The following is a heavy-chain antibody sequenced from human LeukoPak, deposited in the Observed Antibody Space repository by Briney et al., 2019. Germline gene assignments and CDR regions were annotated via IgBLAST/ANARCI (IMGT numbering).Heavy chain of an antibody. CDR1: GFTFSTYT. V-gene: IGHV3-21*06. CDR3: ARDYYGSSASATFDY. CDR2: IASDTTYM. Sequence: GGSLRLSCEASGFTFSTYTVNWVRQAPGKGLEWVSSIASDTTYMKYADSVKGRFSVSRDNAKNSVFLEMKSLKADDTAVYFCARDYYGSSASATFDYWGRGTLVTVSS. D-gene: IGHD4-17*01. J-gene: IGHJ4*02.